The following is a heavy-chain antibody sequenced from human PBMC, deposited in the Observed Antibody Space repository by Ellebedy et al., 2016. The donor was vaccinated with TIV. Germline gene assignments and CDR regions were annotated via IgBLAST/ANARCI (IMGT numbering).Heavy chain of an antibody. CDR2: IKEDGSEK. V-gene: IGHV3-7*03. J-gene: IGHJ4*02. CDR1: GFTFSSYW. CDR3: ARWRFGSSSNFFDY. D-gene: IGHD6-6*01. Sequence: PGGSLRLSCAASGFTFSSYWMSWVRQAPGKGLEWVANIKEDGSEKYYVDSVKGRFTISRDNANNSLSLQTDSLRAEDTAMYYCARWRFGSSSNFFDYWGQGTLVTVSS.